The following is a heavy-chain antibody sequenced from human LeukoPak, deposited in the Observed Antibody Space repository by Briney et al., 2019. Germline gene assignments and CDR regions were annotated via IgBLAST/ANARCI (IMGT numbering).Heavy chain of an antibody. V-gene: IGHV1-46*01. CDR2: INPSGGST. CDR1: GYTFTSYF. D-gene: IGHD2-15*01. J-gene: IGHJ4*02. CDR3: ASSETPTLP. Sequence: ASVKDSCKASGYTFTSYFIHWVRQAPGQGLEWMGIINPSGGSTSYAQKFQGRVTMTRDTSTSTVYMELSSLRSEDTAVYYCASSETPTLPWGQGTLVTVSS.